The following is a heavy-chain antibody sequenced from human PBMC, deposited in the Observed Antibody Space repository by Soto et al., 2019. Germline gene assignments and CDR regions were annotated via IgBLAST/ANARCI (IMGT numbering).Heavy chain of an antibody. V-gene: IGHV4-4*02. CDR3: ARVRQYCSATSCYLDT. D-gene: IGHD2-2*01. J-gene: IGHJ5*02. CDR1: GGSISSSNW. CDR2: ILHSGTT. Sequence: SETLSLTCAVSGGSISSSNWWQWVRQPPGKGLEWIGEILHSGTTNYNPPLKSRVAISVDKSKNQFSLKLNSVTAADTAVYYCARVRQYCSATSCYLDTWGQGTLVTVSS.